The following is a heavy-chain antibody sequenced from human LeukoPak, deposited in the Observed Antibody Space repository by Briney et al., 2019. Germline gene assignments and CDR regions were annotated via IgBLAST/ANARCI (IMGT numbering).Heavy chain of an antibody. CDR2: MSYDGHNK. D-gene: IGHD4-17*01. CDR1: GFTFSSYG. V-gene: IGHV3-30*18. Sequence: GGSLRLSCAASGFTFSSYGMHWVGQAPGKGLEGVAVMSYDGHNKYYADSVKGRFTISRDNSKNTLYLQMDSLRAEDTALYYCAKGRFSTVTTGGSFDYWGQGTLVTVSS. J-gene: IGHJ4*02. CDR3: AKGRFSTVTTGGSFDY.